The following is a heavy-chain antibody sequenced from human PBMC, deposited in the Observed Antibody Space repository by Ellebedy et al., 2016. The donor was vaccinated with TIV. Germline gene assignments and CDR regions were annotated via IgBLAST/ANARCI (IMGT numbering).Heavy chain of an antibody. V-gene: IGHV3-15*01. CDR3: SPCGGGDCGWVGY. CDR1: GFTFSNAW. J-gene: IGHJ4*02. Sequence: GESLKISXAASGFTFSNAWMSWVRQAPGKGLEWVGRIKSKTDGGTTDYAAPVKGRFTISRDDSKNTLYLQMNSLKTEDTAVYYCSPCGGGDCGWVGYWGQGTLVTVSS. D-gene: IGHD2-21*02. CDR2: IKSKTDGGTT.